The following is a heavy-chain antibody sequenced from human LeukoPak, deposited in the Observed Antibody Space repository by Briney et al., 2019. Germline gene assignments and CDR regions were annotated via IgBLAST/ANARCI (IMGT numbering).Heavy chain of an antibody. CDR3: ARFDIVEEGGPDY. CDR1: GGAISRGDYY. Sequence: SQTLSLTCNVSGGAISRGDYYWSWTRQPPGKGLEWIGCIYHSGSTYYNPSLKSRITISVDTSKNQFSLKVTSVTAADTATYYCARFDIVEEGGPDYWGQGTLVTVSS. D-gene: IGHD2-15*01. J-gene: IGHJ4*02. V-gene: IGHV4-30-4*01. CDR2: IYHSGST.